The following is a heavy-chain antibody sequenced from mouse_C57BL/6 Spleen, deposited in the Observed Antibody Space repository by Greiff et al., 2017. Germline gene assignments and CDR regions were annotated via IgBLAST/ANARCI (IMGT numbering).Heavy chain of an antibody. CDR3: ARPYDYYGRGGGLDY. J-gene: IGHJ2*01. CDR2: INPSSGYT. Sequence: QVQLQESGAELVKPGASVKLSCKASGYTFTSYWMHWVKQRPGQGLEWIGYINPSSGYTKYNQKFKDQATLTADKSSSTAYMQMSSLTYEDSAVYYCARPYDYYGRGGGLDYWGQGTTLTVSS. CDR1: GYTFTSYW. V-gene: IGHV1-7*01. D-gene: IGHD1-1*01.